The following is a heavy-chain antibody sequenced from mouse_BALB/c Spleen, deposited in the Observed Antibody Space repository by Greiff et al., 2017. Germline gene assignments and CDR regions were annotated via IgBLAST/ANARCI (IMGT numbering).Heavy chain of an antibody. D-gene: IGHD1-2*01. V-gene: IGHV1-14*01. CDR3: ARYYGYGRNAMDY. CDR1: GYTFTSYV. J-gene: IGHJ4*01. CDR2: INPYNDGT. Sequence: EVQLQESGPELVKPGASVKMSCKASGYTFTSYVMHWVKQKPGQGLEWIGYINPYNDGTKYNEKFKGKATLTSDKSSSTAYMELSSLTSEDSAVYYCARYYGYGRNAMDYWGQGTSVTVSS.